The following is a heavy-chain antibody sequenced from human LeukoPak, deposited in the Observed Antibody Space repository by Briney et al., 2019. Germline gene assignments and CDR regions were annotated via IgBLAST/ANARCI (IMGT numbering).Heavy chain of an antibody. CDR2: ISYDGGNE. CDR1: GFTFSSYA. CDR3: ARLGRGSYDY. D-gene: IGHD1-26*01. Sequence: PGGSLRLSCAASGFTFSSYAMHWVRQAPGKGLEWVAVISYDGGNEYYVDSVKGRFTISRDNSKNTLYLQMNSLRAEDTAVYYCARLGRGSYDYWGQGTLVTVSS. J-gene: IGHJ4*02. V-gene: IGHV3-30-3*01.